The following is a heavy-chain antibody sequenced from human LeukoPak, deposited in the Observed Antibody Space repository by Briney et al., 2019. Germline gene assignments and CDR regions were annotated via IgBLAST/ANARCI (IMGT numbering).Heavy chain of an antibody. CDR1: GXTFKNYA. D-gene: IGHD1-1*01. V-gene: IGHV3-23*01. J-gene: IGHJ3*02. Sequence: GGSLRLSWAASGXTFKNYAMSWVRQAPGKGLEWVSVISGGGDTTKNADSVKGRFSISRDNSKNTLYLQMNSLRVEDTAVYYCAKDGGLPAWKYDFDIWGQGTMVTVSS. CDR2: ISGGGDTT. CDR3: AKDGGLPAWKYDFDI.